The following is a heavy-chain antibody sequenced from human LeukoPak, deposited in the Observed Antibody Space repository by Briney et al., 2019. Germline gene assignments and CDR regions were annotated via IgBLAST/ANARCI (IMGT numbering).Heavy chain of an antibody. J-gene: IGHJ6*02. D-gene: IGHD7-27*01. CDR2: SSSSSSYI. CDR3: ARVTGDGRYDGMDV. CDR1: GLTLSSYS. V-gene: IGHV3-21*01. Sequence: PGGSLRLACALSGLTLSSYSTNWARQAPGRGRGCVSSSSSSSSYIYYADPLKGRFTISRDNAKNSLFLQMNSLRAEDTAVYYCARVTGDGRYDGMDVWGQGTTVTVSS.